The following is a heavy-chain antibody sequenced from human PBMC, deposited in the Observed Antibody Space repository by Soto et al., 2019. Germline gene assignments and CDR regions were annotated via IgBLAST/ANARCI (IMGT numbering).Heavy chain of an antibody. CDR3: AREGGISSWYANYGMDV. CDR2: IYSGGST. D-gene: IGHD6-13*01. V-gene: IGHV3-53*04. Sequence: EVQLVESGGGLVQPGGSLRLSCAASGFTVSSNYMSWVRQAPGKGLEWVSVIYSGGSTYYADSVKGRFTISRHNSKNTLYLQMNSLSAEDTAVYYCAREGGISSWYANYGMDVWGQGTTVTVSS. CDR1: GFTVSSNY. J-gene: IGHJ6*02.